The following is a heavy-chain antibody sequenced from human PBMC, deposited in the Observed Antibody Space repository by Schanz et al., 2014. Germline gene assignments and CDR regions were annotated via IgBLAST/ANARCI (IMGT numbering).Heavy chain of an antibody. CDR1: GFTFSIYA. V-gene: IGHV3-64D*06. J-gene: IGHJ4*02. CDR3: ARDNRYYLFDY. CDR2: ISHDGYST. D-gene: IGHD3-16*02. Sequence: EVQLVESGGGLVQPGGSLRLSCAASGFTFSIYAMHWVRQAPGKGLEYVSAISHDGYSTYYADSVKGRFTISRDNSKNTLYLQMSSLTTEYTAVYFCARDNRYYLFDYWGQGALVTVSS.